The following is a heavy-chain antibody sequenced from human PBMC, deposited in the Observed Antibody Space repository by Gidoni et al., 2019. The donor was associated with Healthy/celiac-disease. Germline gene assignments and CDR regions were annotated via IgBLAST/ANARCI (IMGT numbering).Heavy chain of an antibody. Sequence: QVQLVEPGGGLVKPGGSLRLSCAASGFTCSDYYMSWIRQAPGKGLEWVSYISSSSSYTNYADSVKGRFTIARDNAKNSLYLQMNSLRAEDTAVYYCARGLPGDYVWGSYRYWGQGTLVTVSS. CDR2: ISSSSSYT. CDR3: ARGLPGDYVWGSYRY. J-gene: IGHJ4*02. CDR1: GFTCSDYY. D-gene: IGHD3-16*02. V-gene: IGHV3-11*05.